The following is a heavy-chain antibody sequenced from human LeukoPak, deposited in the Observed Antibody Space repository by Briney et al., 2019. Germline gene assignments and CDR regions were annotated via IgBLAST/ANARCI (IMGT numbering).Heavy chain of an antibody. Sequence: GGSLRLSCAASGFTVSSNYMSWVRQAPGKGLEWVSAISGSGGSTYYADSVKGRFTISRDNSKNTLYLQMNSLRAEDTAVYYCAKDPLHAFDIWAKGQWSPSLQ. CDR3: AKDPLHAFDI. CDR1: GFTVSSNY. V-gene: IGHV3-23*01. J-gene: IGHJ3*02. CDR2: ISGSGGST.